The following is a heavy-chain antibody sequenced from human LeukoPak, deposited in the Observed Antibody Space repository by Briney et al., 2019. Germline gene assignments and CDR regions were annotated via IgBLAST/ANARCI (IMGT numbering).Heavy chain of an antibody. J-gene: IGHJ4*02. CDR1: GFTFSSYG. D-gene: IGHD5-18*01. CDR2: ISYDGSNK. V-gene: IGHV3-30*18. CDR3: AKNADTAMVAEFDY. Sequence: GGSLRLSCAASGFTFSSYGMHWVRQAPGKGLEWVAVISYDGSNKHYADSVKGRFTISRDNSKNTLYLQMNSLRAEDTAVYYCAKNADTAMVAEFDYWGQGTLVTVSS.